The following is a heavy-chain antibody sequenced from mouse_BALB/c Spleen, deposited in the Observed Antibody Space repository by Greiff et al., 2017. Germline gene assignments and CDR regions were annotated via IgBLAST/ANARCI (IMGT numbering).Heavy chain of an antibody. Sequence: VKLMESGAELVRPGTSVKVSCKASGYAFTNYLIEWVKQRPGQGLEWIGVINPGSGGTNYNEKFKGKATLTADKSSSTAYMQLSSLTSDDSAVYFCARGDYDEDYWGQGTTLTVSS. CDR2: INPGSGGT. CDR3: ARGDYDEDY. CDR1: GYAFTNYL. D-gene: IGHD2-4*01. V-gene: IGHV1-54*01. J-gene: IGHJ2*01.